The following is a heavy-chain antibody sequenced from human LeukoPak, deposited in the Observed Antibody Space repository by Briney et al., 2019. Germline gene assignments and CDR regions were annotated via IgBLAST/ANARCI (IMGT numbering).Heavy chain of an antibody. D-gene: IGHD6-13*01. CDR1: GGTFSSYA. J-gene: IGHJ4*02. CDR2: ITPILGIA. CDR3: ARADGIAAAGTVY. V-gene: IGHV1-69*04. Sequence: SVKVSCKASGGTFSSYAISWVRQAPGQGLEWMGRITPILGIANYAQKFQGRVTITADKSTSTAYMELSSLRSEDTAVYYCARADGIAAAGTVYWGQGTLVTVSS.